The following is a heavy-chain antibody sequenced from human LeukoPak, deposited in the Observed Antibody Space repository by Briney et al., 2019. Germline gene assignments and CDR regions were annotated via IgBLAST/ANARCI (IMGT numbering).Heavy chain of an antibody. D-gene: IGHD1-7*01. CDR1: GGTFSSYT. V-gene: IGHV1-69*04. CDR3: ARDGGNYDKRWFDP. Sequence: AASVKVSCKAPGGTFSSYTISWVRQAPGQGLEWMGRIIPILGIANYAQKFQGRVTITADKSTSTAYMELSSLRSEDTAVYYCARDGGNYDKRWFDPWGQGTLVTVSS. J-gene: IGHJ5*02. CDR2: IIPILGIA.